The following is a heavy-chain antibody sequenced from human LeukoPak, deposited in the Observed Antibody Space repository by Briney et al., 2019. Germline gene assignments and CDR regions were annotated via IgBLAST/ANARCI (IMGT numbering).Heavy chain of an antibody. CDR3: ARAPYSGNYPRSGWFDP. J-gene: IGHJ5*02. V-gene: IGHV3-30-3*01. CDR2: ISYDGSSK. CDR1: GFTFRSYG. D-gene: IGHD1-26*01. Sequence: GRSLRLSCAASGFTFRSYGMHWIRQAPGKGLEWVALISYDGSSKYYADSVKGRFTISRDDSKDTLYVQMNSLSAEDTAVYYCARAPYSGNYPRSGWFDPWGQGTLVTVSS.